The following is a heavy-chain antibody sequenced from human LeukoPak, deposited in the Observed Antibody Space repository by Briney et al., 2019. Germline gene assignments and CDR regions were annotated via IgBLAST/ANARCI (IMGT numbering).Heavy chain of an antibody. J-gene: IGHJ1*01. CDR1: GFTFSSYW. CDR3: ARLPDVYGDYKYFQH. V-gene: IGHV3-7*01. Sequence: PGGSLRLSCAASGFTFSSYWMSWVRQAPGKGLEWVANIKQDGSEKYYVDSVKGRFTISRDNVKNSLYLQMNSLRAEDTAVYYCARLPDVYGDYKYFQHWGQGTLVTVSS. D-gene: IGHD4-17*01. CDR2: IKQDGSEK.